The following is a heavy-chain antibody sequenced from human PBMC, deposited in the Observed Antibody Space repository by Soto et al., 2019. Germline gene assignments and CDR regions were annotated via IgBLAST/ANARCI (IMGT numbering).Heavy chain of an antibody. D-gene: IGHD5-12*01. Sequence: QVQLQESGPGLVKPSRTLSLTCTVSGGSISSGGYYWSWIRQHPGKGLEWIGYIYYSGSTYYNPSLKSRVTISVDTSKNQFSLKLSSVTAADTAVYYCARIRDGYNLYFDYWGQGTLVTVSS. CDR3: ARIRDGYNLYFDY. J-gene: IGHJ4*02. V-gene: IGHV4-31*03. CDR2: IYYSGST. CDR1: GGSISSGGYY.